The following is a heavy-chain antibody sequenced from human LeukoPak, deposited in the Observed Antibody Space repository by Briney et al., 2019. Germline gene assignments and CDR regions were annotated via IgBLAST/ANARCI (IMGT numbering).Heavy chain of an antibody. J-gene: IGHJ4*02. CDR1: GFTFSKAW. CDR2: IRSKANSYAT. CDR3: TRTYYYDSSGYYEDFDC. D-gene: IGHD3-22*01. Sequence: GGSLRLSCAASGFTFSKAWMNWVRQAPGKGLEWVGRIRSKANSYATAYAASVKGRFTISRDDSKNTAYLQMNSLKTEDTAVYYCTRTYYYDSSGYYEDFDCWGQGTLVTVSS. V-gene: IGHV3-73*01.